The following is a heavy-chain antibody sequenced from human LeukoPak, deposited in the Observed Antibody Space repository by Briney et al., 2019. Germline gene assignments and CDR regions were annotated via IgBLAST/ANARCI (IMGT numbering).Heavy chain of an antibody. CDR3: ARAASYGDYEGY. J-gene: IGHJ4*02. Sequence: ASVKVSCKASGYTFTSNGISWVRQAPGQGLEWMGWISAYNGNTNYAQKLQGRVTMTTDTSTSTAYMELRSLRSDDTAVYYCARAASYGDYEGYWGQGTLVTVSS. CDR1: GYTFTSNG. V-gene: IGHV1-18*01. D-gene: IGHD4-17*01. CDR2: ISAYNGNT.